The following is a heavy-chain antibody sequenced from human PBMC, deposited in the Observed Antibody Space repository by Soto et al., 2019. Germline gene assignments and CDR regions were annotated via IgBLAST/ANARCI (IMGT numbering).Heavy chain of an antibody. CDR1: GRTFSSYS. J-gene: IGHJ4*02. Sequence: QVQRVQSGAQVKKPGSSVKVSCKASGRTFSSYSINWVRQSPGQGLEWMGEFIPIFGTANYAQKFHGRVTTTAAESTRTAYMELSSLRSEDTAVYYCARYGGRYSGGIDSWGQGTLVTVSS. CDR2: FIPIFGTA. CDR3: ARYGGRYSGGIDS. V-gene: IGHV1-69*01. D-gene: IGHD1-26*01.